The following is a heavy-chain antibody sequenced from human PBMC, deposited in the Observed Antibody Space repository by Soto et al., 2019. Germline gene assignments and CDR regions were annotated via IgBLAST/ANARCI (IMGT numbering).Heavy chain of an antibody. V-gene: IGHV3-30-3*01. D-gene: IGHD3-16*01. CDR2: VSPDGNQK. CDR3: ASQQQRLLGGVSSYWDH. J-gene: IGHJ4*02. Sequence: GSLRLSCVASGFTLNKFPTHWVRQAPGKGLEWVAIVSPDGNQKSYADSVQGRFSISRDNSKKTVYLQMNDLRREDTALYYCASQQQRLLGGVSSYWDHWGLGTLVTVSS. CDR1: GFTLNKFP.